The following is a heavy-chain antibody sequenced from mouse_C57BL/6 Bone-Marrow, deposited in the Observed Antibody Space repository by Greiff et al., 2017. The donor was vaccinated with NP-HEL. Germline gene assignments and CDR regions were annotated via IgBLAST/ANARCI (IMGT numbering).Heavy chain of an antibody. CDR1: GYTFTGYW. CDR3: ASHYGNYYHTGWFAY. Sequence: VKVVESGAELMKPGASVKLSCKATGYTFTGYWIEWVKQRPGHGLEWIGEILPGSGSTNYNEKFKGKATFTADTSSNTAYMQLSSLTTEDSAIYYCASHYGNYYHTGWFAYWGQGTLVTVSA. V-gene: IGHV1-9*01. D-gene: IGHD2-1*01. CDR2: ILPGSGST. J-gene: IGHJ3*01.